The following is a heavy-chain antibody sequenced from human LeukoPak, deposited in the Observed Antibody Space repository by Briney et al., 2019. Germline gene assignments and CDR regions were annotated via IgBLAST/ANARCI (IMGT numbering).Heavy chain of an antibody. J-gene: IGHJ4*02. CDR1: GFTFSSYS. Sequence: GGSLRLSCAASGFTFSSYSMNWVRQAPGKGLEWVSYISSSSSTIHYADSVKGRFTISRDNAKNSLYLQMNSLRAEDTAVYYCARAWIQPTFDYWGQGTLVTVSS. CDR3: ARAWIQPTFDY. V-gene: IGHV3-48*01. CDR2: ISSSSSTI. D-gene: IGHD1-1*01.